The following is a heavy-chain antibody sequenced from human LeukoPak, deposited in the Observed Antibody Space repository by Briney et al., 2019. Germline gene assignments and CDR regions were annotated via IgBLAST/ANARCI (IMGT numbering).Heavy chain of an antibody. CDR3: AKDGGQGADY. CDR1: GFSSTSYA. CDR2: ISGSDGST. Sequence: GGSLRLSCAASGFSSTSYAMSWVRQAPGQGLEWVSGISGSDGSTYYADSVKGRFTISRDNSKNTLYLQMNSLRAEDMAVYYCAKDGGQGADYWGQGTLVSVSS. D-gene: IGHD3-16*01. J-gene: IGHJ4*02. V-gene: IGHV3-23*01.